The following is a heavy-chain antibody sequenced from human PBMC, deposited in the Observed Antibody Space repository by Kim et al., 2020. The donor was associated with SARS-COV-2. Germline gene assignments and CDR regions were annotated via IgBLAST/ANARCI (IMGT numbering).Heavy chain of an antibody. Sequence: GGSLRLSCAASGFTFSSFGMHWVRQAPGKGLEWVAVLSNDGSNKQYADSVKGRFTISRDNSKNTVYLQMNSLRSDDTAVYYCARDGIAVAGPWAWFHPWGQGTLVTVSS. D-gene: IGHD6-19*01. CDR1: GFTFSSFG. CDR3: ARDGIAVAGPWAWFHP. V-gene: IGHV3-30*19. CDR2: LSNDGSNK. J-gene: IGHJ5*02.